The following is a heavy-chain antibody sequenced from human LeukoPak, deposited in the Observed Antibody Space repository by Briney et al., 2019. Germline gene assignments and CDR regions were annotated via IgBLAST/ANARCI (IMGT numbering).Heavy chain of an antibody. Sequence: SETLSLTCTVSGDSISSYYWSWIRQPPGKGLEWIGYIYYSGGTDYNPSLKSRVTISVDTSKNQFSLKLRSVTAADTAAYYCARLNGGPWGQGILVTVSS. J-gene: IGHJ5*02. CDR2: IYYSGGT. CDR3: ARLNGGP. D-gene: IGHD2-8*01. V-gene: IGHV4-59*08. CDR1: GDSISSYY.